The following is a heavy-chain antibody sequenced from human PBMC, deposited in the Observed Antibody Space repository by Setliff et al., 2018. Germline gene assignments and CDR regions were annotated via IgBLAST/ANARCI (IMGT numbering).Heavy chain of an antibody. CDR2: IRASSDYI. D-gene: IGHD2-15*01. V-gene: IGHV3-21*01. J-gene: IGHJ5*01. Sequence: GSLRLSCAASGFIFNTYTMNWVRQAPGQGLEWVSSIRASSDYIYYAGSVKGRFTISRDNTKNSLDLQMNSLRVDDTAVYFCARSGGSASASWFDSWGQGTLVTVSS. CDR1: GFIFNTYT. CDR3: ARSGGSASASWFDS.